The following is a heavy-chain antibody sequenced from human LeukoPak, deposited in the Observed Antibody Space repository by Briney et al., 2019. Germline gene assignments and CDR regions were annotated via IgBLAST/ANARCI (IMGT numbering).Heavy chain of an antibody. CDR1: GGSISSYY. Sequence: SETLSLTCTVSGGSISSYYWSWIRQPPGKGLEWIGYIYYSGSTNYNPSLKSRVTISVDTSKNQFSLKLSSVTAADTAVYYCARASYSYDISGWVPFDYWGQGTLVTVSS. CDR2: IYYSGST. D-gene: IGHD3-22*01. J-gene: IGHJ4*02. CDR3: ARASYSYDISGWVPFDY. V-gene: IGHV4-59*01.